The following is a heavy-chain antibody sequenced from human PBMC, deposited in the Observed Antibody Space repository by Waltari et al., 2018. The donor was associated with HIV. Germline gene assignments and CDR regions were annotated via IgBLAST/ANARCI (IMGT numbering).Heavy chain of an antibody. CDR2: IHPGDADT. CDR1: GYNFTTYW. V-gene: IGHV5-51*01. J-gene: IGHJ4*02. Sequence: EVQLVQSGAEVKKPGESLKISCKSSGYNFTTYWIGWVRQMPGKGLEWMGIIHPGDADTRYSPSFQGQVTISADKSISTAFLQWSSLKASDTAMYYCARGLPKQWLVYFDYWGQGTLVTVSS. D-gene: IGHD6-19*01. CDR3: ARGLPKQWLVYFDY.